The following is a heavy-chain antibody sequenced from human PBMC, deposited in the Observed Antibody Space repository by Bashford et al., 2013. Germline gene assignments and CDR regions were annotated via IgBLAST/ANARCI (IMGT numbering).Heavy chain of an antibody. CDR2: IYSGEST. J-gene: IGHJ4*02. CDR1: GGSISTGSYH. V-gene: IGHV4-31*03. D-gene: IGHD3-22*01. Sequence: SETLSLTCSVSGGSISTGSYHWTWIRQSPGKGLEWIGYIYSGESTYYNPSLKSRATISAVTSKNQFSLKLSSVTAADTAVYYCARFDDSSGYYSGHHFDYWGQGTLVTVSS. CDR3: ARFDDSSGYYSGHHFDY.